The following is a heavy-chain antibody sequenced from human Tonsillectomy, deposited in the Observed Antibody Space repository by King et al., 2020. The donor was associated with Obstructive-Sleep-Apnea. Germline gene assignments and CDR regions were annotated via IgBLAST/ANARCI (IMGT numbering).Heavy chain of an antibody. CDR1: GFSLSTSGVG. CDR3: ADRPPLAFYFDY. CDR2: IYWDDKK. Sequence: TLKESGPTLVKPTQTLTLTCTFSGFSLSTSGVGVGWIRQPPGKALEWLALIYWDDKKRYSPSLKSRLTITKDTSKNKVVLTMTNMDPLDPATYSCADRPPLAFYFDYWGQGTLVTVSS. V-gene: IGHV2-5*02. J-gene: IGHJ4*02.